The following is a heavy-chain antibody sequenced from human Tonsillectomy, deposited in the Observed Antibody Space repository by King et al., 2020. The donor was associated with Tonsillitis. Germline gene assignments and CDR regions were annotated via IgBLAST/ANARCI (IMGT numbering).Heavy chain of an antibody. CDR3: ARSLGVTYSGLSAIRNWYFDL. Sequence: VQLVQSGAEVKKPGESLKISCKGSGYSFTSYWIGWVRQMPGKGLEWMGIIYPRDSDTRYSPSFQGQVIMSADKSISTAYLQWSSLKASDTAMYYCARSLGVTYSGLSAIRNWYFDLWGRGTLVTVSS. V-gene: IGHV5-51*01. D-gene: IGHD2-21*01. J-gene: IGHJ2*01. CDR2: IYPRDSDT. CDR1: GYSFTSYW.